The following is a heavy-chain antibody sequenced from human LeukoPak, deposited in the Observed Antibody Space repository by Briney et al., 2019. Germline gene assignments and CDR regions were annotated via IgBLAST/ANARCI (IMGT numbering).Heavy chain of an antibody. CDR2: ISTSSNYI. Sequence: PGGSLRLSCAASGFTFSSYSMNWVRQAPGKGLEWVSSISTSSNYIYYADSVKGRFTISRDNAKNSLYLQMNSLRAEDTAVYYCARDKDYGETLDYWGQGTLVTVSS. D-gene: IGHD4-17*01. J-gene: IGHJ4*02. CDR1: GFTFSSYS. CDR3: ARDKDYGETLDY. V-gene: IGHV3-21*01.